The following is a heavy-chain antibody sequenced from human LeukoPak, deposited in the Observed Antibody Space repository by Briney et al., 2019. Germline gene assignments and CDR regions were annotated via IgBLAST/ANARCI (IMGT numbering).Heavy chain of an antibody. V-gene: IGHV4-59*01. CDR2: IYYSWST. D-gene: IGHD7-27*01. CDR3: ARGGRPGEYFDY. Sequence: ASETLSLTCTVSGGSISSYYWSWIRQPPGKGLEWIGYIYYSWSTNYNPSLKSRFTTSVDTSKNQLSLKLSSVTAADTAVYYCARGGRPGEYFDYWGQGTLVTVSS. J-gene: IGHJ4*02. CDR1: GGSISSYY.